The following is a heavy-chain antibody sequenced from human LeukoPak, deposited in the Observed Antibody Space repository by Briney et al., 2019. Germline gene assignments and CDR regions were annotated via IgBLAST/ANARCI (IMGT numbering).Heavy chain of an antibody. Sequence: SETLSLTCTVSGYSINSGYYWGWIRQPPGKGLEWIGSIWHTGSTYYNPSVKSRITISMDTSKNQFSLKLTSVTAADTAVYYCARITDLTVATDYWGQGTLVTVSS. J-gene: IGHJ4*02. CDR2: IWHTGST. D-gene: IGHD6-19*01. CDR1: GYSINSGYY. CDR3: ARITDLTVATDY. V-gene: IGHV4-38-2*02.